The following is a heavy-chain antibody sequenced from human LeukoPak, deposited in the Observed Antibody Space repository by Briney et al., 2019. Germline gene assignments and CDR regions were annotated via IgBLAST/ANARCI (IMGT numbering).Heavy chain of an antibody. V-gene: IGHV1-18*01. CDR1: GYTFTNYG. D-gene: IGHD2-2*01. CDR3: ARDKVPRTSTWYNWFDP. Sequence: ASVKVSCKSSGYTFTNYGIHWVRQAPGQGLEWMGWISGQNGNTNYAQKFQGRVTMTTDTSTSTAYMELRSLRSDDTAVYYCARDKVPRTSTWYNWFDPWGQGSLVTVSS. CDR2: ISGQNGNT. J-gene: IGHJ5*02.